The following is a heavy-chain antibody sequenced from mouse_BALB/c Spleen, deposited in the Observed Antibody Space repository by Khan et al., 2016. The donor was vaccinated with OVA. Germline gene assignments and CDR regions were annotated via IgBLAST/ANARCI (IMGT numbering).Heavy chain of an antibody. CDR3: ARPTYYLYYALDY. V-gene: IGHV2-6-1*01. CDR2: IWTDGST. J-gene: IGHJ4*01. CDR1: GFSLTSYG. D-gene: IGHD2-10*01. Sequence: QVQLKESGPGLVAPSQSLSITCTISGFSLTSYGIHWVRQPPGKGLEWLVVIWTDGSTTYNSTLISRLSITKDNSKSQVFLKMNSLQTDETAMYYCARPTYYLYYALDYWGQGTSVTVSS.